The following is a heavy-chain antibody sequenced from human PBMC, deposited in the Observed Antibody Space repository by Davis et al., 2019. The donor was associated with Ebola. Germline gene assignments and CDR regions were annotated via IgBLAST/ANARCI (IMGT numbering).Heavy chain of an antibody. J-gene: IGHJ4*02. CDR3: GRGGYDDGSLEH. CDR1: GFTFSSFT. D-gene: IGHD5-18*01. Sequence: GESLKISCAASGFTFSSFTMNWVRQAPGKGLEWISHIRGKSDYITYSDSVKGRFTISRDNLNNVWYLQMNSLTVEDTAVYYCGRGGYDDGSLEHWGQGTLVTVSS. CDR2: IRGKSDYI. V-gene: IGHV3-21*05.